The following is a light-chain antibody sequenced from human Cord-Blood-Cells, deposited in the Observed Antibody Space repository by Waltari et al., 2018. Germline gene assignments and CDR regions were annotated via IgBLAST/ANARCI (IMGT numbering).Light chain of an antibody. V-gene: IGKV3-15*01. J-gene: IGKJ2*01. CDR1: QSVSSN. CDR2: GAS. Sequence: EIVMTQSPATLSVSPGDRPTISCRASQSVSSNLAWYQQKPGQAPSLLIYGASTRATGIPARFSGSGSGTEFTLTISSLQSEDFAVYYCQQYNNWPYTFGQGTKLEIK. CDR3: QQYNNWPYT.